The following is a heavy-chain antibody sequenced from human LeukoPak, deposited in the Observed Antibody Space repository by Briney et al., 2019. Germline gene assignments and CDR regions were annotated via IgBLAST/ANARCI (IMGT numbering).Heavy chain of an antibody. CDR2: IYYSGST. CDR1: GGSISSYY. CDR3: ARWGYSSSGGS. Sequence: PSETLSLTCTVSGGSISSYYWSWIRQPPGKGLEWIGYIYYSGSTNYNPSLKSRVTISVDTSKNQFSLKLSSVTAADPAVYYCARWGYSSSGGSWGQGTLVTVSS. D-gene: IGHD6-6*01. J-gene: IGHJ4*02. V-gene: IGHV4-59*01.